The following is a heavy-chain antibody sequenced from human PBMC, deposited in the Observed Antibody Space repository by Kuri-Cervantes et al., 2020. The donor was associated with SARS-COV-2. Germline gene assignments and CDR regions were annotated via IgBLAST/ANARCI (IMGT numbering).Heavy chain of an antibody. J-gene: IGHJ3*02. Sequence: GGSLRLSCAASGFTFSSYEMNWVRQAPGKGLEWVSYISSSGSTIYYADSVKGRFTISRDNSKNTLYLQMNSLRAEDTAVYYCAKLSNWDDAFDIWGQGTMVTVSS. CDR1: GFTFSSYE. V-gene: IGHV3-48*03. CDR2: ISSSGSTI. D-gene: IGHD1-1*01. CDR3: AKLSNWDDAFDI.